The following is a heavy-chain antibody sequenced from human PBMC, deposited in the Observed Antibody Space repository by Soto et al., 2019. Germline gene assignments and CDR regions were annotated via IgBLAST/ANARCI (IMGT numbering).Heavy chain of an antibody. CDR3: ARTNGATTEDAFDI. J-gene: IGHJ3*02. CDR1: GFTFSSYS. CDR2: ISSSSSYI. D-gene: IGHD5-12*01. V-gene: IGHV3-21*01. Sequence: EVQLVESGGGLVQPGGSLRLSCAASGFTFSSYSMNWVRQAPGKGLEWVSSISSSSSYIYYADSVKGRFTISRDNAKNSLYLQMNSLRAEDTAVYYCARTNGATTEDAFDIWGQGTMVTVSS.